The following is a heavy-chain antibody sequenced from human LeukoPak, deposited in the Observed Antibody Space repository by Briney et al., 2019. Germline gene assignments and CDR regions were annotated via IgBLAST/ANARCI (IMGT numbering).Heavy chain of an antibody. J-gene: IGHJ4*02. CDR2: IYYSGSP. V-gene: IGHV4-39*01. Sequence: SETLSLTRTVSGGSISNNNYYWAWIRQPPGKGLECIGSIYYSGSPYYNPSLKSRVTISVDTSKNQFSLRLSSVTAADTAVYYCATWRTAKTGFDYWGQGTLVTVSS. D-gene: IGHD1-1*01. CDR1: GGSISNNNYY. CDR3: ATWRTAKTGFDY.